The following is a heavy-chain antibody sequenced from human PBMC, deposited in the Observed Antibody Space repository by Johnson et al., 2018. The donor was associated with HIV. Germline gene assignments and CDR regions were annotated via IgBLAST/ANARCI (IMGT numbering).Heavy chain of an antibody. V-gene: IGHV3-30-3*01. CDR3: AKGGGDPDAFDI. J-gene: IGHJ3*02. D-gene: IGHD3-10*01. Sequence: QVQLVESGGGVVQPGGSLRLSCAASGFTFSDYYMSWIRQAPGKGLEWVAVISHEEHNNYYADSVKGRFTISRDNSENTLYRQMNSLRAEDTAVYYCAKGGGDPDAFDIWGQGTMVTVSS. CDR1: GFTFSDYY. CDR2: ISHEEHNN.